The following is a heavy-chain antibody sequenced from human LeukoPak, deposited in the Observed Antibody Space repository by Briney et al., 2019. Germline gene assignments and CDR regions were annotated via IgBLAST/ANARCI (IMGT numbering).Heavy chain of an antibody. CDR1: GLTVSSTY. Sequence: GRSLTPACAAYGLTVSSTYMGCVSQAAGEGLGWVSVIFRGGRTYSADSVKGRLTMSRDNSKNTLYLQMNSLRAEDTAVYYCARDRTRVRRVIAGYDYFIDFWGQGTTVTVSS. J-gene: IGHJ6*02. D-gene: IGHD3-10*01. CDR3: ARDRTRVRRVIAGYDYFIDF. CDR2: IFRGGRT. V-gene: IGHV3-66*02.